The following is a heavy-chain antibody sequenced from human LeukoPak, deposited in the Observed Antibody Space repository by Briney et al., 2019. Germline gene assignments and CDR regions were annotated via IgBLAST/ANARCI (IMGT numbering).Heavy chain of an antibody. J-gene: IGHJ5*02. D-gene: IGHD6-6*01. CDR1: GGSISSSSYY. CDR2: IYYSGST. CDR3: ATYSSSPSGDWFDP. V-gene: IGHV4-39*07. Sequence: PSETLSLTCTVSGGSISSSSYYWGWIRQPPGKGLEWIGSIYYSGSTYYNPSLKSRVTISVDTSKNQFSLKLSSVTAADTAVYYCATYSSSPSGDWFDPWGQGTLVTVSS.